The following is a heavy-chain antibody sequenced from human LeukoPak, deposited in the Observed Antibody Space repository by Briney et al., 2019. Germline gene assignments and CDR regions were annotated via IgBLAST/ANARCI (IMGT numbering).Heavy chain of an antibody. Sequence: GGSLRLFCAASGFTFSSYAMSWVRQAPGKGLEWVSGISGSGGSTYYADSVKGRFTISRDNSKNTLYLQMNSLRAEDTAVYYCAKSPTVTTEFDYWGQGTLVTVSS. V-gene: IGHV3-23*01. J-gene: IGHJ4*02. CDR1: GFTFSSYA. D-gene: IGHD4-17*01. CDR2: ISGSGGST. CDR3: AKSPTVTTEFDY.